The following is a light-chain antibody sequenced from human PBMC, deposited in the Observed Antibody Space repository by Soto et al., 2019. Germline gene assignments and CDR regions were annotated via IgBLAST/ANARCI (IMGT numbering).Light chain of an antibody. CDR2: ETS. V-gene: IGKV3-15*01. Sequence: IVMTQSPATLSLSLGERATLSCRASQSVATNLAWYQQKPGQAPRLLIYETSTRATGIPARFSGSGTGTEFTLTISSLQSEDFAFYYCQHHNHLPSFGQGTNLEIK. CDR3: QHHNHLPS. CDR1: QSVATN. J-gene: IGKJ2*01.